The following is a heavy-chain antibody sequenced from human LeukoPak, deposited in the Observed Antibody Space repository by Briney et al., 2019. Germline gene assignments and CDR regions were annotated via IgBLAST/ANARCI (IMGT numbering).Heavy chain of an antibody. V-gene: IGHV4-59*01. D-gene: IGHD3-22*01. CDR2: IYYSGST. J-gene: IGHJ3*02. CDR1: GGSISSYY. Sequence: SETLSLTCTVSGGSISSYYWSWIRQPPGKGLEWIGYIYYSGSTNYNPSPKSRVTISVDTSKNQFSLKLSSVTAADTAVYYCARDSYDSSGADAFDIWGQGTMVTVSS. CDR3: ARDSYDSSGADAFDI.